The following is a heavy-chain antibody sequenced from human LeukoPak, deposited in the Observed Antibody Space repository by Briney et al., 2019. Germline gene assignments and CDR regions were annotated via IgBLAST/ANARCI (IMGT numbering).Heavy chain of an antibody. V-gene: IGHV1-69*04. Sequence: GASVKVSCKASGGTFSSYAISWVRQAPGQGLEWMGRIIPILGIANYAQKFQGRVTITADKSTSTAYMELSRLRSEDTAVYYCAPYYYDSSGYYPIDYWGQGTLVTVSS. D-gene: IGHD3-22*01. CDR2: IIPILGIA. J-gene: IGHJ4*02. CDR3: APYYYDSSGYYPIDY. CDR1: GGTFSSYA.